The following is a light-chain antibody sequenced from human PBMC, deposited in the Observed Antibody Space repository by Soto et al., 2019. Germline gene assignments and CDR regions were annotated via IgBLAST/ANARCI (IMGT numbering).Light chain of an antibody. CDR1: QSVSTF. V-gene: IGKV3-11*01. Sequence: EIVLTQSPATLSLSPGERAILSCRASQSVSTFLAWFQQKPGQPPRLLIYNASNRTTGIPARFSGSGSGTDFTLTISSLEPEDFAVYFCQRYGSSPLITFGQGTRLEIK. CDR3: QRYGSSPLIT. J-gene: IGKJ5*01. CDR2: NAS.